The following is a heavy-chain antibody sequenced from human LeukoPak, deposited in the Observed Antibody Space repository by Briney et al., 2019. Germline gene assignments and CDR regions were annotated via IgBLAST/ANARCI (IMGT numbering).Heavy chain of an antibody. CDR2: IGGNGGST. CDR3: AREFVDTLTYYYGMDV. J-gene: IGHJ6*02. Sequence: PGGSLRLSCAASRFTFSNYAMSWVRQAPGKGLEWVSAIGGNGGSTYYADSVKGRFTISRDNAENSVYLQMNSLRAEDTAVYYCAREFVDTLTYYYGMDVWGQGTTVTASS. D-gene: IGHD5-18*01. V-gene: IGHV3-23*01. CDR1: RFTFSNYA.